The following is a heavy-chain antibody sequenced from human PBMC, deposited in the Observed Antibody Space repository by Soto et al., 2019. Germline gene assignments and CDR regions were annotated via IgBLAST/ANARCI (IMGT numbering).Heavy chain of an antibody. D-gene: IGHD3-22*01. CDR2: IWYDGSNK. CDR1: GFTFSSYG. Sequence: HPGGSLRLSCAASGFTFSSYGMHWVRQAPGKGLEWVAVIWYDGSNKYYADSVKGRFTISRDNSKNTLYLQMNSLRAEDTAVYYCARAYYYDSSGYEFDYWGQGTLVTVSS. V-gene: IGHV3-33*01. J-gene: IGHJ4*02. CDR3: ARAYYYDSSGYEFDY.